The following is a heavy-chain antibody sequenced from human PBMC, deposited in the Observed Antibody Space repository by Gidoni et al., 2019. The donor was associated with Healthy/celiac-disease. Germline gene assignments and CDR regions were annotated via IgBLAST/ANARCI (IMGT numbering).Heavy chain of an antibody. CDR1: GFTFSSYA. Sequence: EVQLLESGGGLVQPGGSLRLSCSASGFTFSSYAMSWVRQAPGKGREWVSAISGSGGSTDYADSVKGRFTISRDNSKNTLYLQMNSLRAEDTAVYYCAKGTRGITMKHQIDYWGQGTLVTVSS. V-gene: IGHV3-23*01. J-gene: IGHJ4*02. CDR2: ISGSGGST. CDR3: AKGTRGITMKHQIDY. D-gene: IGHD3-22*01.